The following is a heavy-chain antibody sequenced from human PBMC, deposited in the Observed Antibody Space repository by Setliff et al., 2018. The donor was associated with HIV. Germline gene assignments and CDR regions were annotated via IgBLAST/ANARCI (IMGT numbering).Heavy chain of an antibody. Sequence: ASVKVSCKASGYTFTRYFMHCVRQAPGQGLEWLGMINPSGGTTYAQRFQGRVTMTWDTSISTAYMELSRLTSDDTAVYYCARSSISEYLLYYWGHGTLVTVSS. CDR3: ARSSISEYLLYY. J-gene: IGHJ4*01. CDR2: INPSGGT. CDR1: GYTFTRYF. D-gene: IGHD2-2*02. V-gene: IGHV1-2*02.